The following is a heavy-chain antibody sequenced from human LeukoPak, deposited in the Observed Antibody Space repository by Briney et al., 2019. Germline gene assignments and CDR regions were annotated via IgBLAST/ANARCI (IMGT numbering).Heavy chain of an antibody. J-gene: IGHJ6*03. CDR3: AKDRGYCSGGSCYVYYYYYMDV. Sequence: ASVKVSCTASGYTFTSYYMHWVRQAPGQGLEWMGIINPSGGSTSYAQKFQGRVTMTRDMSTSTVYMELSSLRSEDTAVYYCAKDRGYCSGGSCYVYYYYYMDVWGKGTTVTVSS. CDR2: INPSGGST. D-gene: IGHD2-15*01. CDR1: GYTFTSYY. V-gene: IGHV1-46*01.